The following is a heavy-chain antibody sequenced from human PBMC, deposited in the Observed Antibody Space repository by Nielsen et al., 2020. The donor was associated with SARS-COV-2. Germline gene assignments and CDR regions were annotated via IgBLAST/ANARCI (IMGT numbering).Heavy chain of an antibody. Sequence: SETLSLTCTVSGGSISSYYWSWIRQPPGKGLEWIGYIYYSGSTNYNPSLKSRVTISVDTSKNQFSLKLSSVTAADTAVYYCARSLLGVYYFDYWGQGTLVTVSS. D-gene: IGHD2-21*01. CDR1: GGSISSYY. CDR3: ARSLLGVYYFDY. CDR2: IYYSGST. V-gene: IGHV4-59*12. J-gene: IGHJ4*02.